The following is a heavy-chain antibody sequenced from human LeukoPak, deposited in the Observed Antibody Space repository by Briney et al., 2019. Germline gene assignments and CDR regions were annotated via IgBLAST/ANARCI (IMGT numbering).Heavy chain of an antibody. CDR1: GGSINSYY. CDR3: ARGKSSGWYEWDAFDI. V-gene: IGHV4-4*07. CDR2: IYTSGST. Sequence: SETLSLTCTVSGGSINSYYWSWIRQPAGKGLEWIGRIYTSGSTNYNPSLKSRVTMSVDTSKNQFSLKLSSVTAADTAVYYCARGKSSGWYEWDAFDIWGQGTMVTVSS. J-gene: IGHJ3*02. D-gene: IGHD6-19*01.